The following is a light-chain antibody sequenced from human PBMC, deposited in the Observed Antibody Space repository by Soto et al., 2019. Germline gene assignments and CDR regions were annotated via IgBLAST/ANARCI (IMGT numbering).Light chain of an antibody. Sequence: DIQMTQSPSSLSACVGDRVTITCRASRSISNYLNWYQQKSGKVPRLLIYAASSLQPGVPSRFSGTGTGTAFTLTITSLQPEDSATYYCQQSYSVPRFGPGTRVDLK. CDR3: QQSYSVPR. J-gene: IGKJ1*01. V-gene: IGKV1-39*01. CDR2: AAS. CDR1: RSISNY.